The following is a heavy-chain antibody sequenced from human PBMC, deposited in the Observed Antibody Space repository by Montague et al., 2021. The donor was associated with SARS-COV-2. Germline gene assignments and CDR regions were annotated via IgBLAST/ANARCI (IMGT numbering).Heavy chain of an antibody. V-gene: IGHV4-34*01. CDR1: GTSFSGYY. D-gene: IGHD3-10*01. Sequence: SGTLSLTCAVHGTSFSGYYWNWIRQPPGKGLEWIGEINHGGSTKYSPSLKSRLTISADTSKSQFSLKLTSVAAADTAVYYCARLRDGVVPSPILGVGPYYSYYYMDVWGRGTTVTVSS. CDR3: ARLRDGVVPSPILGVGPYYSYYYMDV. J-gene: IGHJ6*03. CDR2: INHGGST.